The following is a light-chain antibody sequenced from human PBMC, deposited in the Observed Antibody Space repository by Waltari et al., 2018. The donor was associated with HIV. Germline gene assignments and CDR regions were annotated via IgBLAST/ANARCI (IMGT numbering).Light chain of an antibody. J-gene: IGLJ3*02. CDR2: DVT. V-gene: IGLV2-11*01. Sequence: QSALTQPPSVSGSPGQSVTISCPGTSRDIGDYNYVSWYQQHPGKAPKLMIYDVTKRPSGVPDRFSGSKSGNTASLTISGLQAEDEAAYYCCSFAGSYTLVFGGGTKLTVL. CDR1: SRDIGDYNY. CDR3: CSFAGSYTLV.